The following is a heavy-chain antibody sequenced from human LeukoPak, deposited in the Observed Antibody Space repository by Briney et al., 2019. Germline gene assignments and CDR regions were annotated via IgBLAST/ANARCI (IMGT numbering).Heavy chain of an antibody. CDR2: NSAYNGNT. V-gene: IGHV1-18*01. Sequence: ASVKFFCKASGYTFFSYGISCMRQAPGQWLELMGWNSAYNGNTNYAQKLQGRVTMTTDTSTSTAYMELRSLRSDDTAVYYCARFLRSSWYSPLYYFDYWGQGTLVTVSS. J-gene: IGHJ4*02. D-gene: IGHD6-13*01. CDR3: ARFLRSSWYSPLYYFDY. CDR1: GYTFFSYG.